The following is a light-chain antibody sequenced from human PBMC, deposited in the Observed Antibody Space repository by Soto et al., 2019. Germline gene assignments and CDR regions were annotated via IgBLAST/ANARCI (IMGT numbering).Light chain of an antibody. CDR3: QQYVSWRFS. CDR2: YAS. V-gene: IGKV3-11*01. J-gene: IGKJ3*01. CDR1: QSVSSY. Sequence: EIVLKQSPDTLSVSPGDSATXSCRAIQSVSSYLAWYQHKPGHTPSLLIYYASNRATGIPDRFSGRGSGTDFTLTVSRLEPEDFTVYYCQQYVSWRFSFGAFTKVDVK.